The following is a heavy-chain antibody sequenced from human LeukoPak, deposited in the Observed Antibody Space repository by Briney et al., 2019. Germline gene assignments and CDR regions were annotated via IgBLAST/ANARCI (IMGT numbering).Heavy chain of an antibody. J-gene: IGHJ4*02. Sequence: PGRSLRLSCAASGFTFSSYGMHWVRQAPGKGLEWVAVIWYDGSNKYYADSVKGRFTISRDNSKNTLYLQMNSLRAEDTAVYYCAKGASYYYDSSGYYYLDYWGQGTLVTVSS. V-gene: IGHV3-33*06. D-gene: IGHD3-22*01. CDR1: GFTFSSYG. CDR3: AKGASYYYDSSGYYYLDY. CDR2: IWYDGSNK.